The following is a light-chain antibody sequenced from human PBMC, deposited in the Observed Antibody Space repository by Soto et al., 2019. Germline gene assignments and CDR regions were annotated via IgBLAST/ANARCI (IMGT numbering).Light chain of an antibody. Sequence: EIVMTQSPATLSVSPVERATLSCRASQSVSSNLAWFQQKPGQAPRLLIYGAYTRATGFPARFSGSGSGTDFTLTISRLEPEDFAVYYCQQYGNSPITFGQGTRLEIK. J-gene: IGKJ5*01. V-gene: IGKV3-15*01. CDR2: GAY. CDR3: QQYGNSPIT. CDR1: QSVSSN.